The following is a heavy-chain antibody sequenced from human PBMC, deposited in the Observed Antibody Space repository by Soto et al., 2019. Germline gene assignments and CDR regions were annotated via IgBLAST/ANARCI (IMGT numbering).Heavy chain of an antibody. J-gene: IGHJ6*02. CDR2: ISGDGSKR. CDR1: EFTFSSNG. CDR3: VKSAIMTDVLKDYYAMEL. V-gene: IGHV3-30*18. D-gene: IGHD2-8*01. Sequence: QSGGSLRLSCAASEFTFSSNGMQWVRQAAGKGLEWVAGISGDGSKRYYADSLKGRFTISRDNSKNMLHLQMNNLRPEDTAVYYCVKSAIMTDVLKDYYAMELWGQGTTVTVSS.